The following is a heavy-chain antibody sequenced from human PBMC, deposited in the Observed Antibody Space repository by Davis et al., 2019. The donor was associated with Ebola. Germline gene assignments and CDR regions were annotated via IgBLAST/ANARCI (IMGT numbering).Heavy chain of an antibody. J-gene: IGHJ6*04. CDR2: ISSSGSTI. Sequence: GESLKISCAASGFTFSDYYMSWIRQAPGKGLEWVSYISSSGSTIYYADSVKGRFTISRDNAKNSLYLQMNSLRAEDTAVYYCARGPTVTIPDYGMDVWGKGTTVTVSS. D-gene: IGHD4-17*01. CDR3: ARGPTVTIPDYGMDV. CDR1: GFTFSDYY. V-gene: IGHV3-11*01.